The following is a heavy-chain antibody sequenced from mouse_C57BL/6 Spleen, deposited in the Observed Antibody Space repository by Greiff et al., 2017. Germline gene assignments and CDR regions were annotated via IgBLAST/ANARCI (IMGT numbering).Heavy chain of an antibody. CDR3: ASGTTAYFDY. V-gene: IGHV3-6*01. D-gene: IGHD1-2*01. Sequence: EVQLQQSGPGLVKPSQSLSLTCSVTGYSITSGYYWNWIRQFPGNKLEWMGFISYDGSNNYNPYLKNRISFTPDPAKNQSFLKLKSVTTEDTATYYCASGTTAYFDYWGQGTTLTVSS. CDR1: GYSITSGYY. CDR2: ISYDGSN. J-gene: IGHJ2*01.